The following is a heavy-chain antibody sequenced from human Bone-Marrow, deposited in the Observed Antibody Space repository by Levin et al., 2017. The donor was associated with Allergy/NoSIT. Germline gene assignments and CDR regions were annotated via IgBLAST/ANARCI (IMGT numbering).Heavy chain of an antibody. D-gene: IGHD3-22*01. CDR3: ARDPARGYYDSSGYSGDH. CDR1: GFTFRHYT. V-gene: IGHV3-48*02. Sequence: PGESLKISCAASGFTFRHYTMNWVCQAPGKGLEWVSCITSSGDSTYYADSVKGRFTISRDNAKNSLYLQLNRLRDEDTAMYYCARDPARGYYDSSGYSGDHWGQGTLVTVSS. CDR2: ITSSGDST. J-gene: IGHJ4*02.